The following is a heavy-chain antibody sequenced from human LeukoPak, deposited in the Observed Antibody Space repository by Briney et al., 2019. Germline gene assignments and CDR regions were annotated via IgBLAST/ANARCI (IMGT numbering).Heavy chain of an antibody. V-gene: IGHV1-2*02. J-gene: IGHJ3*02. CDR1: GYTFTGYY. CDR3: ARDWISGTFDAFDM. D-gene: IGHD2/OR15-2a*01. Sequence: ASVKVSCKASGYTFTGYYMHWVRQAPGQGLEWLGWINPNSGSTNYPQKFQGRVTMTRDTSISTAHMELSRLRSDDTAVYYCARDWISGTFDAFDMWGQGTKVTVSS. CDR2: INPNSGST.